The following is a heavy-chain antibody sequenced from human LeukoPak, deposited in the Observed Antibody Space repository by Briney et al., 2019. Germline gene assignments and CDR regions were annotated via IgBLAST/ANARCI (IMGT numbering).Heavy chain of an antibody. CDR2: IIPILGIA. J-gene: IGHJ6*02. V-gene: IGHV1-69*04. Sequence: ASVKVSCKASGGTFSSYAISWVRQAPGQGLEWMGRIIPILGIANYAQKFQGRVMITADKSTSTAHMELSSLRSEDTAVYYCARGPTGLELRLYYYGMDVWGQGTTVTVSS. CDR1: GGTFSSYA. D-gene: IGHD1-7*01. CDR3: ARGPTGLELRLYYYGMDV.